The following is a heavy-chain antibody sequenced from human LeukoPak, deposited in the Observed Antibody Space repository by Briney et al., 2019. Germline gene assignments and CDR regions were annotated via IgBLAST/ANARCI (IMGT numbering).Heavy chain of an antibody. V-gene: IGHV4-39*07. CDR2: IYYGGST. D-gene: IGHD2-2*01. CDR3: ARDAGHQLSRRNYYAMDV. J-gene: IGHJ6*02. Sequence: PSETLSLTCTASGGSISSSSYYWGWIRQPPGKGLEWIGSIYYGGSTYYNSSLKSRVTISVDISKNQLSLKVSPVTAADTAVYYCARDAGHQLSRRNYYAMDVWGQGTTVTVSS. CDR1: GGSISSSSYY.